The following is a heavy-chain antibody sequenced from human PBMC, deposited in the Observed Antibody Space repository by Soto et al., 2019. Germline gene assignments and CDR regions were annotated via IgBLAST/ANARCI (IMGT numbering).Heavy chain of an antibody. J-gene: IGHJ6*02. D-gene: IGHD4-17*01. CDR1: GFTFSNAW. Sequence: GGSLRLSCAASGFTFSNAWMNWVRQAPGKGLEWVGRIKSKTDGGTTDYAAPVKGRFTISRDDSKNTLYLQMNSLKTEDTAVYYCTTTENDYGDYSSRYYYYGMDVWGQGTTVTVSS. CDR3: TTTENDYGDYSSRYYYYGMDV. V-gene: IGHV3-15*07. CDR2: IKSKTDGGTT.